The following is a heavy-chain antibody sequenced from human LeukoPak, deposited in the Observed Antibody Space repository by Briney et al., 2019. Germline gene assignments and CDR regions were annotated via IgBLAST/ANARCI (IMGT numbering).Heavy chain of an antibody. V-gene: IGHV4-59*01. Sequence: SETLSLTCTASGGSISSYYWSWIRQPPGKGLEWIGYIYYSGSTNYNPSLKSRVTISVDTSKNQFSLKLSSVTAADTAVYYCARGYYDSSGYYLGYFDYWGQGTLVTVSS. CDR2: IYYSGST. D-gene: IGHD3-22*01. J-gene: IGHJ4*02. CDR1: GGSISSYY. CDR3: ARGYYDSSGYYLGYFDY.